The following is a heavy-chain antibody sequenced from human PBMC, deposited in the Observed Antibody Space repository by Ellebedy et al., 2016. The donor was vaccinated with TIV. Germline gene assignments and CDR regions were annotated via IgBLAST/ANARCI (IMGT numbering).Heavy chain of an antibody. J-gene: IGHJ6*03. Sequence: GGSLRLXXAAPGFTFSSYAMSWVRQAPGKGLEWVSAISGSGGSTYYADSVKGRFTISRDNSKNTLYLQMNSLRAEDTAVYYCAKVLPRFWSGLKGFYMDVWGKGTTVTVSS. D-gene: IGHD3-3*01. V-gene: IGHV3-23*01. CDR3: AKVLPRFWSGLKGFYMDV. CDR2: ISGSGGST. CDR1: GFTFSSYA.